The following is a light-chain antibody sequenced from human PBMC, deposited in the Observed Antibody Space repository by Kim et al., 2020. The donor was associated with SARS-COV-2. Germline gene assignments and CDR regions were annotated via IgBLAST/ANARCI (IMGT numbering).Light chain of an antibody. CDR2: GAS. J-gene: IGKJ4*01. Sequence: LSPGESATPSCRASQRINTSYLAWYQQRHGQPPRLLIYGASSRATGIPDRFSGSGSGTDFTLTISRLDPEDFAVYFCQQYGSPLTFGGGTKVDIK. CDR1: QRINTSY. V-gene: IGKV3-20*01. CDR3: QQYGSPLT.